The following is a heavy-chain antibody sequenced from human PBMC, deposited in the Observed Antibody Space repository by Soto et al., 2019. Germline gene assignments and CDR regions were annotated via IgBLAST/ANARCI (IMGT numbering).Heavy chain of an antibody. D-gene: IGHD6-19*01. CDR2: IYYTGST. Sequence: SETLSLTCTVSGGSISSYYWNWIRQPPGKGLEWIGYIYYTGSTNYNPALKSRVTISVDTSKNQFSLKLSSVTAADTAVYYCASSSSLAVVDYWGQGTLVTSPQ. CDR3: ASSSSLAVVDY. V-gene: IGHV4-59*01. J-gene: IGHJ4*02. CDR1: GGSISSYY.